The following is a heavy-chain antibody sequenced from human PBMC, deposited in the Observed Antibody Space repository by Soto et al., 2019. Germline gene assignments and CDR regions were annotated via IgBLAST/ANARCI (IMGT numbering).Heavy chain of an antibody. J-gene: IGHJ3*01. Sequence: GGSLRLSCAASGFTFNSYAMSWVRQAPGKGLEWVSGISASGGRTYYADSVKGRFTISRDNSKNTMYLQLNSLRVEDTAVYKCAKDWDLLRAFDLWGQGTMVTVSS. CDR2: ISASGGRT. V-gene: IGHV3-23*01. CDR1: GFTFNSYA. CDR3: AKDWDLLRAFDL. D-gene: IGHD1-26*01.